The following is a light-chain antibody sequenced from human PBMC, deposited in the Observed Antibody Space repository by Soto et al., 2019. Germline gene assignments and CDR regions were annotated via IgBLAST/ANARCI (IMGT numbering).Light chain of an antibody. Sequence: LTESFTESAHPGQGVTISYYGSNSNIGSNTVDWYKHLPGTVPRLLIYSNNQRPSGVPDRFSGSKSGTSASLAISGLQFEDEADYYCAAWDDTLNGYVFGTGTKVPVL. CDR2: SNN. CDR3: AAWDDTLNGYV. V-gene: IGLV1-44*01. J-gene: IGLJ1*01. CDR1: NSNIGSNT.